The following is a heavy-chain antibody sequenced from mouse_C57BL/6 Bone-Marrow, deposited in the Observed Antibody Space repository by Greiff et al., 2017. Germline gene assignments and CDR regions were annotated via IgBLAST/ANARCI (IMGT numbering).Heavy chain of an antibody. D-gene: IGHD2-1*01. CDR3: ARRGNYGGYFDV. Sequence: QVQLQQPGAELVKPGASVKLSCKASGYTFTSYWTHWVKQRPGQGLEWIGMIHPNSGSTNYNEKFKSKATLTVDKSSSTAYMQLSSLTSEDSAVYYCARRGNYGGYFDVWGTGTTVTVSS. J-gene: IGHJ1*03. CDR2: IHPNSGST. V-gene: IGHV1-64*01. CDR1: GYTFTSYW.